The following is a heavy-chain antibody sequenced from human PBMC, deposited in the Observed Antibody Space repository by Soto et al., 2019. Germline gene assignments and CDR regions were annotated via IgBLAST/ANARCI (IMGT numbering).Heavy chain of an antibody. J-gene: IGHJ5*01. CDR2: IYYTGGT. V-gene: IGHV4-30-4*01. Sequence: PXETRSLTCAVSGYSINTDYYWSWIRQPPVKGLEWIGHIYYTGGTFYSPSLKSRLALSVDTSKNQFSLRLSSVTAADTAVYYCARDTASKDYDSHSYYPHFDSWGQGALVTAPQ. CDR1: GYSINTDYY. CDR3: ARDTASKDYDSHSYYPHFDS. D-gene: IGHD3-22*01.